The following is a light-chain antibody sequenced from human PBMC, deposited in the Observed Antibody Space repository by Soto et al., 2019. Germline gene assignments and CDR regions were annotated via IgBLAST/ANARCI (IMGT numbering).Light chain of an antibody. CDR2: GAS. V-gene: IGKV3-20*01. CDR1: QSVSSSY. J-gene: IGKJ5*01. CDR3: QQYGSSPRVT. Sequence: EIVLTQSPGTLSLSPGERATLSCRASQSVSSSYLAWYQQKPGQAPRLLIYGASSRATGIPDRFSGSGSGTDFALTISRLEPDDFAVYYCQQYGSSPRVTFGQGTRLE.